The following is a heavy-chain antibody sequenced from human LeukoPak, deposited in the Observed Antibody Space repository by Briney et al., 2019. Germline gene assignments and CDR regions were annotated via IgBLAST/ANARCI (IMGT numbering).Heavy chain of an antibody. J-gene: IGHJ5*02. CDR3: ARGGYYGSGNDFRFDP. CDR2: INHSGST. D-gene: IGHD3-10*01. CDR1: GGSFSGYY. Sequence: SETLSLTCAVYGGSFSGYYWSWIRQPPGKGLEWLGEINHSGSTNYNPSLKSRVTISVDTSKNQFSLKLSSVTAADTAVYYCARGGYYGSGNDFRFDPWGQGTLVTVSS. V-gene: IGHV4-34*01.